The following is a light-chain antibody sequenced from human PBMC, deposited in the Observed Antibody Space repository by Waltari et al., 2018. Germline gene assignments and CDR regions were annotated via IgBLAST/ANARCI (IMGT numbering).Light chain of an antibody. J-gene: IGLJ3*02. CDR3: CSYAGSSTWV. CDR1: SSDVCGYNY. CDR2: DVS. Sequence: QSALTQPASVSGSPGQSITISCTGTSSDVCGYNYVSWYQQHPGKAPNLMIYDVSKRPSGVSYRFSGSKSGNTASLTISGLQAEAEADYYCCSYAGSSTWVFGGGTKLTVL. V-gene: IGLV2-23*02.